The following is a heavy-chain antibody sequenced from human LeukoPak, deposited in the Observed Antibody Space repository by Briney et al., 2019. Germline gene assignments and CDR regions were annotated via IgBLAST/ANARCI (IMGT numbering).Heavy chain of an antibody. V-gene: IGHV3-30*14. CDR3: ARDRGVATMDY. CDR2: ISFDGNNK. J-gene: IGHJ4*02. CDR1: GFTFSSYA. D-gene: IGHD5-12*01. Sequence: GGSLRLSCAASGFTFSSYAIHWVRQGPGKGLEWVAVISFDGNNKYYADSVKGRFTISRDNSKNTLSLQMNSLRPEDTAVCYCARDRGVATMDYWGQGTLVTVSS.